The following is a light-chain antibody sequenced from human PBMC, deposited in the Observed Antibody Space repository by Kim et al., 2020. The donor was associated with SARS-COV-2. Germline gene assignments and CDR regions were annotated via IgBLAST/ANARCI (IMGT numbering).Light chain of an antibody. CDR1: SSDVGGYTY. CDR3: CSYAGSYTYV. CDR2: DVS. V-gene: IGLV2-11*01. J-gene: IGLJ1*01. Sequence: QSLPIPLPGTSSDVGGYTYVSWYQQHPGKAPKLMIYDVSKRPSGVPDRFSGSKSGNTASLTISGLQAEDEADYYCCSYAGSYTYVFGTGTKVTVL.